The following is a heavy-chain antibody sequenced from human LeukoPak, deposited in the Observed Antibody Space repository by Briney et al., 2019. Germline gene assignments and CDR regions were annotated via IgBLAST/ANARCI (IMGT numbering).Heavy chain of an antibody. V-gene: IGHV3-21*01. CDR1: GFTVSNNY. D-gene: IGHD3-10*01. CDR2: ISSSSSYI. CDR3: ARDGYYYGSGHGMDV. J-gene: IGHJ6*02. Sequence: GGSLRLSCAASGFTVSNNYMNWVRQAPGKGLEWVSSISSSSSYIYYADSVKGRFTISRDNAKNSLYLQMNSLRAEDTAVYYCARDGYYYGSGHGMDVWGQGTTVTVSS.